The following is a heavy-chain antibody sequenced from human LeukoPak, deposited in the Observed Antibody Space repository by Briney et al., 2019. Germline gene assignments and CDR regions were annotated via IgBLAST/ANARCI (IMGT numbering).Heavy chain of an antibody. D-gene: IGHD2-2*01. CDR1: GYTFTSYY. CDR2: INPSGGST. CDR3: VKDACSSTSCYEGYFDY. J-gene: IGHJ4*02. V-gene: IGHV1-46*01. Sequence: ASVKVSCKASGYTFTSYYIHWVRQAPGQGLEWMGIINPSGGSTSYAQKFQGGVTMTRDTSTSTVYMELSSLRSEDTAVYYCVKDACSSTSCYEGYFDYWGQGTLVTVSS.